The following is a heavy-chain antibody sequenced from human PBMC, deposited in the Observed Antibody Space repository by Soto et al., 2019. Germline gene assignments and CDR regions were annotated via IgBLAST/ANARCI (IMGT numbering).Heavy chain of an antibody. CDR3: AKDYYYLSSGSQGDFDI. J-gene: IGHJ3*02. CDR2: ISGRGGST. D-gene: IGHD3-22*01. Sequence: GGSMMVSCATSGFTFSSYAMSWVRQAPGKGLEWVSAISGRGGSTYYAASVKGRFTISRDNSKNTLYLQMNSLRTEDTAVYYCAKDYYYLSSGSQGDFDICGQGKMVTVSS. V-gene: IGHV3-23*01. CDR1: GFTFSSYA.